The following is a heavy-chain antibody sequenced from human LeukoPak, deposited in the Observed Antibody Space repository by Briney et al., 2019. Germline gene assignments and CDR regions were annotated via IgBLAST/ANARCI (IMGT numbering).Heavy chain of an antibody. CDR3: AKVGYCSSNCFRTHDY. V-gene: IGHV3-23*01. J-gene: IGHJ4*02. Sequence: GGSVRLSCVASGFSFSVSVMSWVRQAPGKGLEWVSAISHDAAVTYYAASVRGRFTISRDNSRNTVYLQMNSLRAEDTATYYCAKVGYCSSNCFRTHDYWGQGALVTVSS. D-gene: IGHD2-2*01. CDR1: GFSFSVSV. CDR2: ISHDAAVT.